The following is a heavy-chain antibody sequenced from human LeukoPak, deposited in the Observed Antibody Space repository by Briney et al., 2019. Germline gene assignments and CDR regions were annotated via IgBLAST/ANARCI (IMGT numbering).Heavy chain of an antibody. D-gene: IGHD2-2*01. CDR2: ISYDGSNK. V-gene: IGHV3-30-3*01. CDR3: ARGAVPAAEGYSDY. Sequence: GGSLRLSCAASGFTFSSYAMHWVRQAPGKGLEWVAVISYDGSNKYYADSVKGRFTISRDNSKNTLYLQMNSLRAEDTAVYYCARGAVPAAEGYSDYWGQGTLVTVSS. CDR1: GFTFSSYA. J-gene: IGHJ4*02.